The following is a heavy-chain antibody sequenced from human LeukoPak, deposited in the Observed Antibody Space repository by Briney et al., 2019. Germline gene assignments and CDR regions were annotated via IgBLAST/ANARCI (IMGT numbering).Heavy chain of an antibody. D-gene: IGHD1-26*01. CDR1: GYRFTSYW. J-gene: IGHJ4*02. Sequence: GESLKISCQGSGYRFTSYWIDWVRQMPGKGLEWMGRIHPGDSDIRYNPSFQGQVTISADKSITTAHLQWSSLKASDTAMYYCARRTGATQPYFDYWGQGTLVTVSS. CDR2: IHPGDSDI. CDR3: ARRTGATQPYFDY. V-gene: IGHV5-51*01.